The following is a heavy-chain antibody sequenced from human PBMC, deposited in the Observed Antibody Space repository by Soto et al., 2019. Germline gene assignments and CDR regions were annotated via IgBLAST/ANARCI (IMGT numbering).Heavy chain of an antibody. CDR3: ARPVHPGYSSD. J-gene: IGHJ4*02. CDR1: GYTFTSYD. Sequence: ASVKVSCKASGYTFTSYDINCGRQSPGQGLEWVGWINPTSEYTAHAQKFQSRCTLTREISTATAYMELSSLTSEDTAVYFRARPVHPGYSSDWGPGTQVTVSS. D-gene: IGHD2-15*01. V-gene: IGHV1-8*01. CDR2: INPTSEYT.